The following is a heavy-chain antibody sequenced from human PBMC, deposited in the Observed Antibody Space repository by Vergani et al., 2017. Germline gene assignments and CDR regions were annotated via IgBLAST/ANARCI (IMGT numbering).Heavy chain of an antibody. CDR3: ARESDTVTTIYYYGMDV. Sequence: EVQLLESGGGLVQPGGSLRLSCAASGFTFSSYSMNWVRQAPGKGLEWVSYISSSSSTIYYADSVKGPFTISRDNAKNSLYLQMNSLRAEDTSVYYCARESDTVTTIYYYGMDVWGQGTTVTVSS. V-gene: IGHV3-48*01. D-gene: IGHD4-17*01. CDR2: ISSSSSTI. CDR1: GFTFSSYS. J-gene: IGHJ6*02.